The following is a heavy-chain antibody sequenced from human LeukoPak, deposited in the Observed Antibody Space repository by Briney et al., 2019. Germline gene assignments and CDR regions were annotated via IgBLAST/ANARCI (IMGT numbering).Heavy chain of an antibody. Sequence: ASVKVSCKASGYTFTSYYMHWVRQAPGQGLEWMGIINPSGGSTSYAQKFQGRVTMTRDTSTSTVYMELSCLRSEDTAVYYCARDYCTNGVCYPWTDWGQGTLVTVSS. V-gene: IGHV1-46*01. CDR2: INPSGGST. CDR3: ARDYCTNGVCYPWTD. J-gene: IGHJ4*02. D-gene: IGHD2-8*01. CDR1: GYTFTSYY.